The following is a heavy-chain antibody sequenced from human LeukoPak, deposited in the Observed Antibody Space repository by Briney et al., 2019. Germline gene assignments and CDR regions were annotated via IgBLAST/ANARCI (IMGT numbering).Heavy chain of an antibody. V-gene: IGHV4-59*08. J-gene: IGHJ4*02. CDR2: IYYSGST. CDR1: GGSISSYY. CDR3: ARFNYYDSSGPLYYFDY. D-gene: IGHD3-22*01. Sequence: KASETLSLTCTVSGGSISSYYWSWIRQAPGKGLEWIGYIYYSGSTNYNPSLKSRVTISVDTSKNQFSLKLSSVTAADTAVYYCARFNYYDSSGPLYYFDYWGQGTLVTVSS.